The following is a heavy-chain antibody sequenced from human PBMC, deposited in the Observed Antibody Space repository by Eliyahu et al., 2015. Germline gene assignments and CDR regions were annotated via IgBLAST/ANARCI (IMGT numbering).Heavy chain of an antibody. Sequence: EVQLVESGGGLVQPGRSLRLSCAASGFXFXXYAMXWVRQAPGKGLEWVSGISWNSGSIGYADSVKGRFTISRDNAKNSLYLQMNSLRAEDTALYYCAKDQHRNSGYDSGFDYWGQGTLVTVSS. CDR1: GFXFXXYA. V-gene: IGHV3-9*01. J-gene: IGHJ4*02. CDR3: AKDQHRNSGYDSGFDY. D-gene: IGHD5-12*01. CDR2: ISWNSGSI.